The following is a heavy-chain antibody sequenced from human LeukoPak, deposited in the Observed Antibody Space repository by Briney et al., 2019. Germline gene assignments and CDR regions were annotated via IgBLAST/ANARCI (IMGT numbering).Heavy chain of an antibody. V-gene: IGHV3-74*01. CDR3: ATYHCSSTSCYEDY. Sequence: PGGSLSLSRAASGFTFSSYWMHWVRQAPGKGLVWVSRISADGSTTSYADSVKGRFTISRDNAKNTLYLQMNSLRAEDTAVYYCATYHCSSTSCYEDYWGQGTLVTVSS. CDR1: GFTFSSYW. J-gene: IGHJ4*02. CDR2: ISADGSTT. D-gene: IGHD2-2*01.